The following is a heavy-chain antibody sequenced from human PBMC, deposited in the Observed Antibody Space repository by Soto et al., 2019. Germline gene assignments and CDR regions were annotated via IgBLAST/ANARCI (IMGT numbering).Heavy chain of an antibody. CDR1: GYTFTRYD. D-gene: IGHD1-26*01. J-gene: IGHJ4*02. CDR2: MNPNSGNT. CDR3: ARGREGGSKTDY. Sequence: ASVKVSCKGSGYTFTRYDIKWVRQATGQGLEWMGWMNPNSGNTGYAQKFQGRVTMTRNTSISTAYMELSSLRSEDTAVYYCARGREGGSKTDYWGQGTLVTVSS. V-gene: IGHV1-8*01.